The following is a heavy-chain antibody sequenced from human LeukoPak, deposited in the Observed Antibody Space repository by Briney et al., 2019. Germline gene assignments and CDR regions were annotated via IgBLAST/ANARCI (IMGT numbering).Heavy chain of an antibody. Sequence: GGSLRLSCAASGFTFSSYSMNWVRQAPGKGLEWVSSISSSSSYIYYADSVKGRFTISRDNSKNTLYLQMGSLRAEDMAVYYCARSVEMATIDYWGQGTLVTVSS. CDR1: GFTFSSYS. V-gene: IGHV3-21*01. J-gene: IGHJ4*02. CDR2: ISSSSSYI. D-gene: IGHD5-24*01. CDR3: ARSVEMATIDY.